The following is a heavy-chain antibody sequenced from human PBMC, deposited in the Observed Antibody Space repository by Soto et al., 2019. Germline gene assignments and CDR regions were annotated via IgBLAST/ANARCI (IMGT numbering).Heavy chain of an antibody. Sequence: EVQLVESGGGLVKPGGSLRLSCAASGFIFSSYTMNWVRQAPGKGLEWVSSISASSTYIYYADSLKGRCTISRDNAYNTLYLQMKSLRAENTAVYYCARGWLRDPWMYWGQGTLVTVSS. CDR3: ARGWLRDPWMY. D-gene: IGHD5-12*01. CDR1: GFIFSSYT. CDR2: ISASSTYI. V-gene: IGHV3-21*01. J-gene: IGHJ4*02.